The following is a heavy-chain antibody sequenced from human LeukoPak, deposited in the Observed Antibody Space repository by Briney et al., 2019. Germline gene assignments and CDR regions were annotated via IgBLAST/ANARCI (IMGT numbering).Heavy chain of an antibody. V-gene: IGHV4-38-2*02. CDR3: ARDRGGYTYSHDY. CDR2: IYHSGST. CDR1: GGSISSYY. Sequence: SETLSLTCTVSGGSISSYYWGWIRQPPGKGLEWIGSIYHSGSTYYNPSLKSRVTISVDTSKNQFSLKLSSVTAADTAVYYCARDRGGYTYSHDYWGQGTLVTVSS. J-gene: IGHJ4*02. D-gene: IGHD5-18*01.